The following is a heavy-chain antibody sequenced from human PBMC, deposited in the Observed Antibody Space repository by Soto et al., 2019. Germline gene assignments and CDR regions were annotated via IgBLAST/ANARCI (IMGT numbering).Heavy chain of an antibody. CDR1: GFTFSSYS. CDR3: ARDPTVTTGGYYFDY. J-gene: IGHJ4*02. D-gene: IGHD4-17*01. CDR2: ISSSSSYI. V-gene: IGHV3-21*01. Sequence: VQLVESGGGLVKPGGSLRLSCAASGFTFSSYSMNWVRQAPGKGLEWVSSISSSSSYIYYADSVKGRFTISRDNAKNSLYLQMNSLRAEDTAVYYCARDPTVTTGGYYFDYWGQGTLVTVSS.